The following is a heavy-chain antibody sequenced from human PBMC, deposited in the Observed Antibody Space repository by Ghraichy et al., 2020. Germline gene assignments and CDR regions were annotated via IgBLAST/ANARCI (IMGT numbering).Heavy chain of an antibody. D-gene: IGHD3-3*01. CDR2: IKSKTDGGTT. V-gene: IGHV3-15*01. J-gene: IGHJ4*02. CDR3: TTEFYDFWSGSDY. CDR1: GFTFSNAW. Sequence: GVLNISCAASGFTFSNAWMSWVRQAPGKGLEWVGLIKSKTDGGTTDYAAPVKGRFTISRYGSKNTLYLQMNSLKTEDTAVYYCTTEFYDFWSGSDYWGQGTLVTVSS.